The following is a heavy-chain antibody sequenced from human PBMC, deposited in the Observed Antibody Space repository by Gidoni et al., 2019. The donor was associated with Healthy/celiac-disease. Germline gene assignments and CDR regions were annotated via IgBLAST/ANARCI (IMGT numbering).Heavy chain of an antibody. CDR3: AKVMLAVAGQGYFDY. D-gene: IGHD6-19*01. V-gene: IGHV3-23*01. CDR1: GFTFSSYA. J-gene: IGHJ4*02. Sequence: EVQLLESGGGLVQPGGSLRLSCAAAGFTFSSYAMSWVRQASGKGLEWVSAISGSGGSTYYADSVKGRFTISRDNSKNTLYLQMNSLRAEDTAVYYCAKVMLAVAGQGYFDYWGQGTLVTDSS. CDR2: ISGSGGST.